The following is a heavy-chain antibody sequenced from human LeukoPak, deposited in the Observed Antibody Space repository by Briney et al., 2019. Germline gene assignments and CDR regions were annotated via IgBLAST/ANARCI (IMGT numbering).Heavy chain of an antibody. CDR1: GXSISSYY. J-gene: IGHJ4*02. Sequence: SETLSLTCTVSGXSISSYYWSWIRQPPGKGLEWIGYIYYSGSTNYNPSLKSRVTISVDTSKNQFSLKLTSVTAADTAVYYCARYYCSGGSCYHPGFDYWGQGTLVTVSS. CDR2: IYYSGST. CDR3: ARYYCSGGSCYHPGFDY. V-gene: IGHV4-59*08. D-gene: IGHD2-15*01.